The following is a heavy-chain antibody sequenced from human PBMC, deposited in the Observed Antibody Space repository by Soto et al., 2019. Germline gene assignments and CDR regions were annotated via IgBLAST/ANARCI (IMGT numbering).Heavy chain of an antibody. J-gene: IGHJ4*02. V-gene: IGHV1-3*01. CDR1: GYTFTSYA. CDR2: INAGNGNT. CDR3: ARDLTYYHSSGYSDY. D-gene: IGHD3-22*01. Sequence: GASVKVSCKASGYTFTSYAMHWVRQAPGQRLEWMGWINAGNGNTKYSQKFQGRVTITRDTSASTAYMELSSLRSEDTAVYYCARDLTYYHSSGYSDYWGQGTLVTVSS.